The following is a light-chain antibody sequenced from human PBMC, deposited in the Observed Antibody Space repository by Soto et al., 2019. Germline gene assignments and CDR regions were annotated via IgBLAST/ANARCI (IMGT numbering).Light chain of an antibody. Sequence: QSGLTQPASVSGSPGQSITISCTGTNSDIGAFDYVAWYQQHPGQAPKLIIFAVSYRPSGISNRFSGSKSGNTASLTISGLQAEDEADYYCSSWATSSTILFGGGTKLTVL. CDR3: SSWATSSTIL. V-gene: IGLV2-14*03. CDR1: NSDIGAFDY. CDR2: AVS. J-gene: IGLJ2*01.